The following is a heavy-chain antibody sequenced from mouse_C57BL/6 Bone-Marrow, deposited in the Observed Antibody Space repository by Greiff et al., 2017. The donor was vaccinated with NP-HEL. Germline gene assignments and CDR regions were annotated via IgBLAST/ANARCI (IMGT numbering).Heavy chain of an antibody. CDR2: IYPRSGNT. D-gene: IGHD3-2*02. CDR1: GYTFTSYG. V-gene: IGHV1-81*01. CDR3: ARSDSSGYVWFAY. Sequence: QVQLQQSGAELARPGASVKLSCKASGYTFTSYGISWVKQRTGQGLEWIGEIYPRSGNTYYNEKFKGKATLTADKSSSTAYMELRSLTSEDSAVYFCARSDSSGYVWFAYWGQGTLVTVSA. J-gene: IGHJ3*01.